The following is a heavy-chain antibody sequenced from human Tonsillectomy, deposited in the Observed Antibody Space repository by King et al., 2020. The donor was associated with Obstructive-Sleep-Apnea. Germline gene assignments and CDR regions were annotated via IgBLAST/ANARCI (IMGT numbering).Heavy chain of an antibody. Sequence: VQLVESGGGLVQPGGSLRLSCAASGFTFSSYAMSWVRQAPGKGLEWVSAISGSGGSTYYADSGKGRFTISRDNSKNTLYLQMNSLRAEDTAVYYCAKKASPTDYYDSSGYWYFDLWGRGTLVTVSS. CDR3: AKKASPTDYYDSSGYWYFDL. J-gene: IGHJ2*01. CDR1: GFTFSSYA. V-gene: IGHV3-23*04. D-gene: IGHD3-22*01. CDR2: ISGSGGST.